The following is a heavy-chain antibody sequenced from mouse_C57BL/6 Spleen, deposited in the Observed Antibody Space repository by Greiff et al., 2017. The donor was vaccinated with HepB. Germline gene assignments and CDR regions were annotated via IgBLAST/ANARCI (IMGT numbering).Heavy chain of an antibody. V-gene: IGHV1-50*01. CDR1: GYTFTSYW. CDR2: IDPSDSYT. Sequence: QVQLKQPGAELVKPGASVKLSCKASGYTFTSYWMQWVKQRPGQGLEWIGEIDPSDSYTNYNQKFKGKATLHVDTSSGTAYMQRSSLTSEDSAGDYWERRGGRTPYWGQGTLVTVSA. J-gene: IGHJ3*01. CDR3: ERRGGRTPY.